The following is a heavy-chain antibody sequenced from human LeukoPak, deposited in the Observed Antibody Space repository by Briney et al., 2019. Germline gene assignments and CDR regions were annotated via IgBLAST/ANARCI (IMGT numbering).Heavy chain of an antibody. Sequence: GRSLRLSCAASGFTFSSYGMHWVRQAPGKGLEWVAVISYDGSNKYYADSVKGRSTISRDNSKNTLYLQMNSLRAEDTAVYYCAKGISEWELLSFDYWGQGTLVTVPS. CDR2: ISYDGSNK. J-gene: IGHJ4*02. CDR1: GFTFSSYG. D-gene: IGHD1-26*01. V-gene: IGHV3-30*18. CDR3: AKGISEWELLSFDY.